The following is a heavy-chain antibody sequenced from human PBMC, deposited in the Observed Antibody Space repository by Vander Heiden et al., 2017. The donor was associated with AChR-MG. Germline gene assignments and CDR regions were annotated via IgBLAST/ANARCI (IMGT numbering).Heavy chain of an antibody. V-gene: IGHV1-3*01. CDR3: ARDSREYQMLTKTSNWFDP. D-gene: IGHD3-16*01. J-gene: IGHJ5*02. CDR1: GYSFTNYA. Sequence: QVQLVQSGTEVKKPGASVKVSCKASGYSFTNYAIHWVRQAPGQRLEWMGWINAGKGNTKYSQNFQGRVTITRDTSANTAYMELSSLRSEDTAVYYCARDSREYQMLTKTSNWFDPWGQGTLVTVSS. CDR2: INAGKGNT.